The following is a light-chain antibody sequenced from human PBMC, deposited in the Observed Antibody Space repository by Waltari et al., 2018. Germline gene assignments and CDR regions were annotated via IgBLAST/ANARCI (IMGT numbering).Light chain of an antibody. CDR2: DVS. CDR1: SSAVGGYDS. CDR3: CSYAGSYTVV. J-gene: IGLJ3*02. Sequence: QSALTQPRSVSGSPGQSVTISCTGTSSAVGGYDSAPWYQQHPGKAPNLMIYDVSTRPSGVPDRFSGSKSGNTASLTISGLQAEDEADYYCCSYAGSYTVVFGGGTKLTVL. V-gene: IGLV2-11*01.